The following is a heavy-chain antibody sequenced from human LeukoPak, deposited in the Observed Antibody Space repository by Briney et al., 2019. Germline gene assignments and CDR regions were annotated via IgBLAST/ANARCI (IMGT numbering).Heavy chain of an antibody. V-gene: IGHV3-23*01. D-gene: IGHD2-8*02. Sequence: GGSLRLSCAASGFTFSSYWMTWVRQAPGKGLEWVSSIFPSGGEIHYADTVRGRFTISRDNSKSTLSLQMNSLRAEDTAIYYCATYRQVLLPFESWGQGTLVTVSS. CDR1: GFTFSSYW. J-gene: IGHJ4*02. CDR3: ATYRQVLLPFES. CDR2: IFPSGGEI.